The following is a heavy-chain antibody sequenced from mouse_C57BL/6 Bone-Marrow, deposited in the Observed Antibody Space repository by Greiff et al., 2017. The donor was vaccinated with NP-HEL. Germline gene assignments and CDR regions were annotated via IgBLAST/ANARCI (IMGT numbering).Heavy chain of an antibody. D-gene: IGHD2-2*01. CDR1: GYTFTSYT. CDR2: INPSSGYT. V-gene: IGHV1-4*01. J-gene: IGHJ3*01. CDR3: ARWLRRGFAY. Sequence: VQLQQSGAELARPGASVKMSCKASGYTFTSYTMHWVKQRPGQGLEWIGYINPSSGYTKYNQKFKDKATLTADKSSSTAYMQLSSLTSEDSAGYYCARWLRRGFAYWGQGTLVTVSA.